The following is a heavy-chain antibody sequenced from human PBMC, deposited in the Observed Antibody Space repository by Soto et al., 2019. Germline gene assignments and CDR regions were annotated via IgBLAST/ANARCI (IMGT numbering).Heavy chain of an antibody. CDR3: ARDFPSSSSDP. J-gene: IGHJ5*02. Sequence: QVQLVQSGAEVKKPGSSVKVSCKASGGTFSSYAITWVRQAPGQGLEWMGGISPIFGTANYAQKFQGRVTITADESLTTAYMELSSLRSEDTAVYYCARDFPSSSSDPWGQGTLVTVSS. V-gene: IGHV1-69*01. CDR1: GGTFSSYA. CDR2: ISPIFGTA.